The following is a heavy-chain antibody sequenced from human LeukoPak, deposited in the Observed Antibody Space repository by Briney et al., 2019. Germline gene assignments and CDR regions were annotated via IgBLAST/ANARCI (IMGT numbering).Heavy chain of an antibody. J-gene: IGHJ4*02. CDR1: GDSISGYY. D-gene: IGHD3-10*01. Sequence: SETLSLTCTVSGDSISGYYWSWIRQPPGKGLEWIGYIYYRGSTNYNPSLKSRVTISVDTSKNQFSLRLTSVTAADTAMYYCASRTYYGSGPDYWGQGTLVTVSS. V-gene: IGHV4-59*01. CDR3: ASRTYYGSGPDY. CDR2: IYYRGST.